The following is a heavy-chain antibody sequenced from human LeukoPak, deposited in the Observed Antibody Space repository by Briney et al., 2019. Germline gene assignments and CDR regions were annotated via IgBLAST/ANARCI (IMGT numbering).Heavy chain of an antibody. CDR2: LDPEDGET. J-gene: IGHJ3*01. D-gene: IGHD1-7*01. CDR1: GFTFIDYY. CDR3: ASPGELDMVDAFRV. Sequence: ASVKVSCKASGFTFIDYYLQWVQPSPGKRLEWMGRLDPEDGETVYAENFQGRVTMTADISADTAYMELISLRSEDTAVYYCASPGELDMVDAFRVWGQGTMVTVS. V-gene: IGHV1-69-2*01.